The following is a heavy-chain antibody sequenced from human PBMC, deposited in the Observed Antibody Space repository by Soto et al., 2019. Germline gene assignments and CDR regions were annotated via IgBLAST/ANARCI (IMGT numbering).Heavy chain of an antibody. CDR2: IRSKTNSYAT. CDR1: GFPFSGSA. V-gene: IGHV3-73*01. CDR3: TSRYGSGSYPSDY. Sequence: GGSLRLSCAASGFPFSGSAMHWVRQASGKGLEWVGRIRSKTNSYATAYAASVKGRFTISRDDSKNTAYLQMNSLKTEDTAVYYCTSRYGSGSYPSDYWGQGTLVTVSS. J-gene: IGHJ4*02. D-gene: IGHD3-10*01.